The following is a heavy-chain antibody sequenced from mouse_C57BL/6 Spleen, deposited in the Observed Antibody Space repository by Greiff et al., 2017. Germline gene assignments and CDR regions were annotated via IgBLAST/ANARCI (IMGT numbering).Heavy chain of an antibody. Sequence: QVQLKESGPELVKPGASVKISCKASGYAFSSSWMNWVKQRPGKGLEWIGRIYPGDGDPNYNGKFKGKATLTADKSSSTAYMQLSSLTSEDSAVYFCARNGYLSYFDCWGQGTTLTVSS. CDR1: GYAFSSSW. CDR3: ARNGYLSYFDC. D-gene: IGHD2-2*01. CDR2: IYPGDGDP. J-gene: IGHJ2*01. V-gene: IGHV1-82*01.